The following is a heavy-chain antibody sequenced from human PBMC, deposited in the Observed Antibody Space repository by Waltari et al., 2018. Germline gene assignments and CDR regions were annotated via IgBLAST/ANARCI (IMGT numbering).Heavy chain of an antibody. Sequence: EVQLLESGGGLVQPGGSLRLPFPAPGFTFSSYAIGWFRQAPGKGREWVAALSGSVGSTYYADSVKGRFTISRDNSKNTLYLKMNSLRAEDTAVYYCAKDGGGSYYVEYFQHWGQGTLVTVPS. J-gene: IGHJ1*01. CDR1: GFTFSSYA. CDR3: AKDGGGSYYVEYFQH. CDR2: LSGSVGST. V-gene: IGHV3-23*01. D-gene: IGHD1-26*01.